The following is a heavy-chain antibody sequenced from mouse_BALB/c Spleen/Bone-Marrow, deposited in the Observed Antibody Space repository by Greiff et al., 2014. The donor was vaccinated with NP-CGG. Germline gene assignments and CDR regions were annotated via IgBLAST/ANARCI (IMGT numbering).Heavy chain of an antibody. J-gene: IGHJ4*01. CDR1: GFNIKDTF. D-gene: IGHD2-1*01. V-gene: IGHV14-3*02. CDR2: IDPANGIT. Sequence: EVKLQESGAELVKPGASVKLSCTASGFNIKDTFMHWMKQRPEQGLEWNGRIDPANGITKYDPKFQGKATITTDTSSNTAYLQLSSLTSEDTAVYYCASSGNYEGGAMDYLGQGTSVTVSS. CDR3: ASSGNYEGGAMDY.